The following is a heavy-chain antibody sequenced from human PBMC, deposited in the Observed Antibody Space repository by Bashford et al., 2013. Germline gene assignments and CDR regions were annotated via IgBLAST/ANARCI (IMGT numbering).Heavy chain of an antibody. J-gene: IGHJ6*02. D-gene: IGHD3-22*01. Sequence: VASVKVSCKASGYTFNSYGISWVRQAPGQGLEWMGWIRVDNGNTNYAQKFQGRVTMTTDTSTSTAYMDLESLRFDDTAVYYCTKDLDGSNGFLPYGMHVWGRGTTVTVSS. CDR3: TKDLDGSNGFLPYGMHV. CDR2: IRVDNGNT. V-gene: IGHV1-18*01. CDR1: GYTFNSYG.